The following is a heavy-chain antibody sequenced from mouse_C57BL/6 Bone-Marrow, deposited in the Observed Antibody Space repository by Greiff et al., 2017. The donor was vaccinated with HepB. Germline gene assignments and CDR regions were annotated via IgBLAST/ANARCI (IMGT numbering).Heavy chain of an antibody. CDR1: GYTFTSYW. CDR2: IDPNSGGT. V-gene: IGHV1-72*01. J-gene: IGHJ3*01. D-gene: IGHD2-4*01. Sequence: QVQLQQPGAELVKPGASVTLSCTASGYTFTSYWMHWVKQRPGRGLMWIGRIDPNSGGTKYNEKFKSKATLTVDKPSSTAYMQFSNLTSEDSAVYYCARSNYDYLAWFAYWGQGTLVAVSA. CDR3: ARSNYDYLAWFAY.